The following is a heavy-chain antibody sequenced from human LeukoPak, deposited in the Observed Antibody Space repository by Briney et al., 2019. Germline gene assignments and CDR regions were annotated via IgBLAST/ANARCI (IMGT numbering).Heavy chain of an antibody. V-gene: IGHV1-18*01. CDR3: ARAPYYYDSSGYPD. J-gene: IGHJ4*02. CDR1: GYTFTSYG. D-gene: IGHD3-22*01. Sequence: ASVKVSCKASGYTFTSYGNSWVRQAPGQGLEWMGWISAYNGNTNYAQKLQGRVTMTTDTSTSTAYMELRSLRSDDTAVYYCARAPYYYDSSGYPDWGQGTLVTVSS. CDR2: ISAYNGNT.